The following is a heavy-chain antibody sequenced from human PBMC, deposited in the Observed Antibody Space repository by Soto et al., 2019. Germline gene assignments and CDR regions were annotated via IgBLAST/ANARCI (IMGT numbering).Heavy chain of an antibody. CDR2: ISGSGGST. V-gene: IGHV3-23*01. J-gene: IGHJ6*02. CDR1: GFTFSNYA. Sequence: GGSLRRSCAASGFTFSNYAMSWVRQAPGKGLELVSPISGSGGSTYYADSVKGRFTISRDNSKNTLYLQMNSLKVEDTAVYYWEKGGGGYSYYYGMDVWGQGTTVTVSS. CDR3: EKGGGGYSYYYGMDV. D-gene: IGHD2-15*01.